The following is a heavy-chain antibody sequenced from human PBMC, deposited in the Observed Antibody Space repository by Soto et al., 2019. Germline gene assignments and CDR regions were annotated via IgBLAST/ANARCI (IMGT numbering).Heavy chain of an antibody. CDR3: ARGPGRYFTIFGVDDSGYYYYYYMDV. CDR2: MNPNSGNT. CDR1: GYTFTSYD. V-gene: IGHV1-8*01. Sequence: ASVKVSCKASGYTFTSYDINWVRQATGQGLEWMGWMNPNSGNTGYAQKFQGRVTMTRNTSISTAYMELSSLRSEDTAVYYCARGPGRYFTIFGVDDSGYYYYYYMDVWGKGTTVTVSS. D-gene: IGHD3-3*01. J-gene: IGHJ6*03.